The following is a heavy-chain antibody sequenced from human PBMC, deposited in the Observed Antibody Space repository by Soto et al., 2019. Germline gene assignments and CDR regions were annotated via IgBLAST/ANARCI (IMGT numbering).Heavy chain of an antibody. V-gene: IGHV1-69*01. CDR3: ARDLYVDTAMVTGYYYYCMDV. J-gene: IGHJ6*02. CDR2: IIPIFGTA. CDR1: GGTFSSYA. Sequence: QVQLVQSGAEVKKPGSSVKVSCKASGGTFSSYAISWVRQAPGQGLEWMGGIIPIFGTANYAQKFQGRVTITADESTSTAYMELSSLRSEDTAVYYCARDLYVDTAMVTGYYYYCMDVWGQGTTVTVAS. D-gene: IGHD5-18*01.